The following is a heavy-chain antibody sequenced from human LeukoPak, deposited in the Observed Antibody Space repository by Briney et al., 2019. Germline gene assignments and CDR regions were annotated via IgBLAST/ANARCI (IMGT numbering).Heavy chain of an antibody. CDR2: IIPIFGTA. CDR1: GGTFSSYA. J-gene: IGHJ4*02. D-gene: IGHD1-26*01. CDR3: ASSKTLELLSGSSQFDY. Sequence: SVKVSCKASGGTFSSYAISWVRQAPGQGLEWMGRIIPIFGTANYAQKFQGRVTITTDESTSTAYMELSSLRSEDTAVYYCASSKTLELLSGSSQFDYWGQGTLVTVSS. V-gene: IGHV1-69*05.